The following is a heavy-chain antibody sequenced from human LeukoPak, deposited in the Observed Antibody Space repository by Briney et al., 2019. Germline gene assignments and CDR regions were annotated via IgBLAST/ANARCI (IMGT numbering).Heavy chain of an antibody. CDR3: VSFYETN. CDR1: GNYW. CDR2: INSDGSWT. V-gene: IGHV3-74*01. D-gene: IGHD2-2*01. Sequence: GGSLRLSCETSGNYWMHWVRQAPGKGLVWVSHINSDGSWTGYADSVKGRFTIPKDNAKNTVYLQMNNLRAEDTAVYYCVSFYETNWGRGTLVTVSS. J-gene: IGHJ4*02.